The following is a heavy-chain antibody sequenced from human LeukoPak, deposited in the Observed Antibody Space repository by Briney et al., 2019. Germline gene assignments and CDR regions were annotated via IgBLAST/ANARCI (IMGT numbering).Heavy chain of an antibody. V-gene: IGHV3-33*06. CDR3: AKLGSGSDPGAFDI. CDR1: GFTFSSYG. J-gene: IGHJ3*02. CDR2: IWYDGSNK. Sequence: GRSLRLSCAASGFTFSSYGMHWVRQAPGKGLEWVAVIWYDGSNKYYADSVKGRFTISRDNSKNTLYLQMNSLRAEDTAVYYCAKLGSGSDPGAFDIWGQGTMVTVSS. D-gene: IGHD1-26*01.